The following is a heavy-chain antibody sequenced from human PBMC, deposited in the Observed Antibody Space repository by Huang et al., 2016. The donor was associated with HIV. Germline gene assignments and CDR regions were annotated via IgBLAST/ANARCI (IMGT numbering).Heavy chain of an antibody. CDR3: TTNPPETYFQELSGNFRVLDY. J-gene: IGHJ4*02. D-gene: IGHD3-22*01. V-gene: IGHV3-15*01. CDR1: GFTFVNAW. CDR2: RKRKADGGTI. Sequence: EVQLVEAGGDLVTPGGSLRLSCTVSGFTFVNAWVSWIRKAPGKGRGGVGRRKRKADGGTIEYDTTVKGRFLIERDDARKTVYRQMNSIKTEDTGVYVWTTNPPETYFQELSGNFRVLDYWGRGTLVTVSS.